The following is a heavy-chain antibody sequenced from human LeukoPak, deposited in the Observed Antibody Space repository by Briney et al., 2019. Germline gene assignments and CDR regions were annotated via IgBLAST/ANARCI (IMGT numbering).Heavy chain of an antibody. CDR3: ARFKRYCSGGSCYYYYYYYMDV. CDR2: INHSGST. V-gene: IGHV4-34*01. J-gene: IGHJ6*03. D-gene: IGHD2-15*01. CDR1: GGSFSGYY. Sequence: SETLSLTCAVYGGSFSGYYWSWIRQPPGKGLEWIGEINHSGSTNYNPSLKSRVTISVDTSKSRFSLKLSSVTAADTAVYYCARFKRYCSGGSCYYYYYYYMDVWGKGTTVTVSS.